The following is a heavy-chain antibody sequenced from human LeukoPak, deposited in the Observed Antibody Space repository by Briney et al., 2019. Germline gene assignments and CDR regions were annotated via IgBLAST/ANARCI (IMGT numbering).Heavy chain of an antibody. Sequence: GESLKISCKGSGYGFTSYWIGWVRQMPGKGLEWMGIIYPGDSDTRYSPSFQGQVTISADKSISTAYLQWSSLKASDTAMYYCARPEGRAYSSGWYGGYWGQGTLVTVSS. D-gene: IGHD6-19*01. J-gene: IGHJ4*02. CDR1: GYGFTSYW. V-gene: IGHV5-51*01. CDR2: IYPGDSDT. CDR3: ARPEGRAYSSGWYGGY.